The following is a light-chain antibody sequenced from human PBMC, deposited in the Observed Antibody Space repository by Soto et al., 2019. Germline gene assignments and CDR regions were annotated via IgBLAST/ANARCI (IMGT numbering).Light chain of an antibody. J-gene: IGKJ4*01. Sequence: DIQLTQSPSFLSASVGDRVTITCRASQGISSYLAWYQQKPGKAPKLLIYAASTLQSGVPSRFSGSGSGTEFTLTISSLQPEDFATYYCHHLNSYPALTFGGGTKVEIK. CDR3: HHLNSYPALT. CDR1: QGISSY. CDR2: AAS. V-gene: IGKV1-9*01.